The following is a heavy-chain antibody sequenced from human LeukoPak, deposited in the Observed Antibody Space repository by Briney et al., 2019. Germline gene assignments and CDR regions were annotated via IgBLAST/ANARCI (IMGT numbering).Heavy chain of an antibody. Sequence: AETLSLTCAVYGGSFSGYYWSCIRQPPGKGLEWIGEINHSGRTNYNPSLKSRVTISVDTSKNQFSLKLSSVTAADTAVYYCARAGDSSGYSDYWGQGTLVTVSS. CDR2: INHSGRT. J-gene: IGHJ4*02. CDR1: GGSFSGYY. V-gene: IGHV4-34*01. CDR3: ARAGDSSGYSDY. D-gene: IGHD3-22*01.